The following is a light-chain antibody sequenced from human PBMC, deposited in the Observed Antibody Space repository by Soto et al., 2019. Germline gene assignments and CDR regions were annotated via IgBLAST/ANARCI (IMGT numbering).Light chain of an antibody. V-gene: IGLV2-14*01. J-gene: IGLJ1*01. Sequence: QSALTQPASVSGSPGQSITISCTGTSSDVGNYKYVSWYQQQPGKAPKLMIYQVTNRPSGVSNRFSGSRSGNTASLTISGLQAEDEADYYCSSYTDSSNYVFGTGTKLTVL. CDR3: SSYTDSSNYV. CDR2: QVT. CDR1: SSDVGNYKY.